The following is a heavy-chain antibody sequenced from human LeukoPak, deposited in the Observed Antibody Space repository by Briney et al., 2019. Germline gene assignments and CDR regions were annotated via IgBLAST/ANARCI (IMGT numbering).Heavy chain of an antibody. D-gene: IGHD3-10*01. CDR1: GYTFTGYF. CDR3: ARGPSSTPFWEFDF. CDR2: INPSSGVT. Sequence: ASVKVSRKASGYTFTGYFIHWVRQAPGQGLEWMGRINPSSGVTEYIQTFQGRVNMARDTSINTAYMELSRLRYDDTALYYCARGPSSTPFWEFDFWGQGSLVTVSS. J-gene: IGHJ4*02. V-gene: IGHV1-2*06.